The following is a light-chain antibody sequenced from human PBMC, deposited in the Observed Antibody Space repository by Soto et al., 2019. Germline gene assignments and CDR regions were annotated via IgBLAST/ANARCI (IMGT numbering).Light chain of an antibody. CDR3: CSFTASNTHV. V-gene: IGLV2-14*01. CDR1: SSDLTYNS. CDR2: DVS. J-gene: IGLJ1*01. Sequence: SVGTQPASVSGSLGKLIAISCTEDSSDLTYNSVSWYQHHPHKAPKLIIYDVSYRPSGVSTRFSRSQSAGSASLTISGLQAEDEAVYYCCSFTASNTHVFGTGTKVTVL.